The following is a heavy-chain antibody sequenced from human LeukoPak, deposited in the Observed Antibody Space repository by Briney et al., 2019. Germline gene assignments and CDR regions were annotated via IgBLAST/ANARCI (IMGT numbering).Heavy chain of an antibody. V-gene: IGHV3-33*01. CDR2: IWYDGSDK. CDR3: ARIRPVAGTDY. D-gene: IGHD6-19*01. J-gene: IGHJ4*02. CDR1: GFTFSNYG. Sequence: GGSLRLSYAASGFTFSNYGMHWVRQAPGNWLEWVAVIWYDGSDKYHADSVKGRFTTSRDNAKNSLSSQMNSLRAEDTAVYYCARIRPVAGTDYWGQGTLVTVSS.